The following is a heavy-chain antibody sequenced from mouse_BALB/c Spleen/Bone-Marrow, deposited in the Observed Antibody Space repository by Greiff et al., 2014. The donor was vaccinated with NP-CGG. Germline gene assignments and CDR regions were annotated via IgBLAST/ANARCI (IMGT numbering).Heavy chain of an antibody. D-gene: IGHD1-1*01. V-gene: IGHV14-1*02. CDR1: GFNIKDYY. CDR3: TRWVYYGSSYFDY. J-gene: IGHJ2*01. CDR2: IDLENGNT. Sequence: VQLQQPGAEFVRPGALVKLSCNASGFNIKDYYMHWVKQRPEQGLEWIGWIDLENGNTIYDPKFPGKASITADTSSNTAYLQLSSLTSEDTAVYYCTRWVYYGSSYFDYWGQGTTLTVSS.